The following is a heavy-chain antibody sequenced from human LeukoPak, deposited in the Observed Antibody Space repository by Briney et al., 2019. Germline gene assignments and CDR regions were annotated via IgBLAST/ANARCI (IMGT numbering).Heavy chain of an antibody. J-gene: IGHJ4*02. V-gene: IGHV6-1*01. Sequence: SQTLSLTCAISGDSVSSSSAAWSWIRQSPSRGLEWLGRTYYRSKWYNDYAVTVKSRITINPDTSKNQFSLQLNSMTPEDTAVYYCAREGSEGYLFDYWGQGTLVTVSS. D-gene: IGHD1-1*01. CDR2: TYYRSKWYN. CDR3: AREGSEGYLFDY. CDR1: GDSVSSSSAA.